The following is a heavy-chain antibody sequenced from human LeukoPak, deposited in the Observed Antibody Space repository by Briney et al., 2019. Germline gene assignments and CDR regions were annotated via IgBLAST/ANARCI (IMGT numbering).Heavy chain of an antibody. Sequence: ASVKVSCKASGYTFTSYDINWVRQATGQGLEWMGWMNPNSGNTGYAQKFQGRVTITRNTSISTAYMELSSLRSEDTAVYYCARGIRSGSSWVFDYWGQGTLVTVSS. J-gene: IGHJ4*02. D-gene: IGHD6-13*01. CDR2: MNPNSGNT. V-gene: IGHV1-8*03. CDR1: GYTFTSYD. CDR3: ARGIRSGSSWVFDY.